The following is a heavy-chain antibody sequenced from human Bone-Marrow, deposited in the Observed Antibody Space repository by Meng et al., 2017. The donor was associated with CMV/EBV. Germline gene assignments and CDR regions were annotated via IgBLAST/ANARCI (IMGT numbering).Heavy chain of an antibody. CDR2: IFPIFGTA. Sequence: SSVKVSCKASGGTFRSYAISWVRQAPGQGLEWMGGIFPIFGTANYAQKFKGRVTINTDESTSTAYMELSRQRSEDTAVYYCASGNYQSRVAVAGTTNWFDPWGQGTLVTVSS. CDR3: ASGNYQSRVAVAGTTNWFDP. J-gene: IGHJ5*02. D-gene: IGHD6-19*01. CDR1: GGTFRSYA. V-gene: IGHV1-69*05.